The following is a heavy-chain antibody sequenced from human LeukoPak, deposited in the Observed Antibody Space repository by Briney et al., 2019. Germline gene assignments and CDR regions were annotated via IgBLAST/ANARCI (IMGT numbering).Heavy chain of an antibody. CDR3: AAVGSVVRGDSSAY. V-gene: IGHV1-58*02. J-gene: IGHJ4*02. D-gene: IGHD3-10*01. CDR1: GFTFTSSA. Sequence: GASVKVSCKASGFTFTSSAMQWVRQARGQRLEWIGWIGVGSGNTNYAQKFQERVTITRDMSTSTAYMELSSLRSEDTAVYYCAAVGSVVRGDSSAYWGQGTLVTVSS. CDR2: IGVGSGNT.